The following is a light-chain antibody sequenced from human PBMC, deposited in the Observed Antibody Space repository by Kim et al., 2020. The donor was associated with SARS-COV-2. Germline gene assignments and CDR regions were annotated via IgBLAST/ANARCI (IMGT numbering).Light chain of an antibody. V-gene: IGLV3-19*01. J-gene: IGLJ3*02. CDR3: NSRDSPLWV. CDR2: GKN. CDR1: SLRSYY. Sequence: SSELTQDPAVSVALGQTVRITCQGDSLRSYYASWYQQKPGQAPVLVIYGKNNRPSGIPDRFSGSSSGNTASLTITGAQAEDEADYYCNSRDSPLWVFGGGTQLTVL.